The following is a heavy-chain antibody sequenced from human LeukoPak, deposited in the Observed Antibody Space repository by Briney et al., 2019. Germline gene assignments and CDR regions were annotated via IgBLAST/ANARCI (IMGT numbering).Heavy chain of an antibody. CDR3: ARSDYSLVLIDY. CDR1: GGSINSGSDY. CDR2: ISRSGST. D-gene: IGHD4-11*01. Sequence: SETLSLTCTVSGGSINSGSDYWSWIRQPAGKGLEWIGRISRSGSTDYNPSLKSRVAISVDTSNNQFSLKLSSVTAADTAVYYCARSDYSLVLIDYWGQGTLVTVSS. J-gene: IGHJ4*02. V-gene: IGHV4-61*02.